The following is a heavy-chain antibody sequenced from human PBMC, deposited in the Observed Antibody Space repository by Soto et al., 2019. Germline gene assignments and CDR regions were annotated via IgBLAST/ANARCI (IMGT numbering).Heavy chain of an antibody. CDR1: GGTFSSYA. J-gene: IGHJ6*02. Sequence: QVQLVQSGAEVKKPGSSVKVSCKASGGTFSSYAISWVRQAPGQGLEWMGGIIPIFGTANYAQKFQGRVTITADESTNTGYMELSSLRSEDTAVSYCARGTGYSNRPPPIRHYYYYGMDVWGQGTTVTVSS. D-gene: IGHD4-4*01. CDR3: ARGTGYSNRPPPIRHYYYYGMDV. V-gene: IGHV1-69*01. CDR2: IIPIFGTA.